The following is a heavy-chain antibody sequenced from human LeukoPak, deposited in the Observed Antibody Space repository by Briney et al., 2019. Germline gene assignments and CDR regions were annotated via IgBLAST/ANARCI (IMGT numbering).Heavy chain of an antibody. CDR1: GFTFGSYA. D-gene: IGHD2-15*01. CDR3: ARVTMVAGASYNWFVV. CDR2: IWFDGSDK. V-gene: IGHV3-33*01. J-gene: IGHJ5*02. Sequence: GGSLRLSFAASGFTFGSYAIDWVRQAPGKGLEWVAVIWFDGSDKYYADSARGRFTISRDNSKNTLYLQMNSLRADDTAVYYCARVTMVAGASYNWFVVWGQGTLVTVST.